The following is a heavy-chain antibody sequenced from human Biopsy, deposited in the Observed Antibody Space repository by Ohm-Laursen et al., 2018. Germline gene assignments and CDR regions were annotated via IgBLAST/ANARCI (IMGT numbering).Heavy chain of an antibody. D-gene: IGHD5-12*01. CDR3: ARVAGGYAYYYGMDV. CDR1: GYSVTNDYY. V-gene: IGHV4-38-2*01. CDR2: IYYDGIT. J-gene: IGHJ6*02. Sequence: SETLSLTCAVSGYSVTNDYYWGWIRQPPGKGLEWIGNIYYDGITYYNPSLKSRVAMSVDTSKNQFSLRLTSVTAADTAVYYCARVAGGYAYYYGMDVWGQGTTVTVPS.